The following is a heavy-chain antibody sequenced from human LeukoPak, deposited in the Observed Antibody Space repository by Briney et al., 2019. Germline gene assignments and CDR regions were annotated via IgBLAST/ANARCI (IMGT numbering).Heavy chain of an antibody. V-gene: IGHV3-23*01. Sequence: GGSLRLSCAASGFTFSSYAMGWVRQAPGKGLEWVSAISGSGGSTYYADSVNGRFTISRDKSKNTLYLQMNSLRAEDTAVYYYAILLWFGELLDHYFDYGGQGTLVTVSS. D-gene: IGHD3-10*01. CDR3: AILLWFGELLDHYFDY. J-gene: IGHJ4*02. CDR2: ISGSGGST. CDR1: GFTFSSYA.